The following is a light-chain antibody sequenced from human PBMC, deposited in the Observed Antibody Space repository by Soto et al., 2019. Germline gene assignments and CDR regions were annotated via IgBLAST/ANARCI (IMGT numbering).Light chain of an antibody. Sequence: EIVMTQSPATLAVSPGERAALSCRASQSVSSNFAWYQQKPGQAPRLLIYGASSRATGTPARFSGSGSGTEFTLTISSLQSEDVAVYYCQQYNNWPYTLGLGTKLEMK. J-gene: IGKJ2*01. V-gene: IGKV3-15*01. CDR3: QQYNNWPYT. CDR1: QSVSSN. CDR2: GAS.